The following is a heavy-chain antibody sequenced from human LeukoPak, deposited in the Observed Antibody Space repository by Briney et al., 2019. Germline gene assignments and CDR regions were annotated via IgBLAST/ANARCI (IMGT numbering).Heavy chain of an antibody. Sequence: ASVKVSCKASGYTFTSYGISWVRQAPGQGLEWMGWISAYNGNTNYAQKLQGRVTMTTDTSTSTAYMELRSLRSDDTAVYYCARGGGSHCSSTSCYYNWFDPWGQGTLVTVSS. J-gene: IGHJ5*02. V-gene: IGHV1-18*01. CDR1: GYTFTSYG. CDR2: ISAYNGNT. CDR3: ARGGGSHCSSTSCYYNWFDP. D-gene: IGHD2-2*01.